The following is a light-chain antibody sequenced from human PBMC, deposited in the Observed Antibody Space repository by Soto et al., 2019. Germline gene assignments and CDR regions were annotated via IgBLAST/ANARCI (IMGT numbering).Light chain of an antibody. V-gene: IGLV2-14*01. Sequence: QAVLTQPASVSGSPGQSITISCTGSTSDVGAYNYVSWYKHHPGQAPQLMIYEVSNRPSGVSNRFSGSKSGNTASLTISGLQADDEGDYYCSSYTSSSTLFGGGTKLTVL. CDR1: TSDVGAYNY. CDR2: EVS. J-gene: IGLJ2*01. CDR3: SSYTSSSTL.